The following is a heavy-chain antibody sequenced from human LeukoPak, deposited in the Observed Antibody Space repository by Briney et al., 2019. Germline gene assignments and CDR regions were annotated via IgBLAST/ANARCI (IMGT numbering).Heavy chain of an antibody. CDR2: ISYDGSNK. D-gene: IGHD3-10*01. Sequence: PGGSLRLSCAASGFTFSSYGMHWVRQAPGKGLEWVAVISYDGSNKYYADSVKGRFTISRDNSKNTLYLQMNSLRAEDTAVYYCAKGFPSSYGSGTPVYFDYWGQGTLVTVSS. CDR3: AKGFPSSYGSGTPVYFDY. J-gene: IGHJ4*02. V-gene: IGHV3-30*18. CDR1: GFTFSSYG.